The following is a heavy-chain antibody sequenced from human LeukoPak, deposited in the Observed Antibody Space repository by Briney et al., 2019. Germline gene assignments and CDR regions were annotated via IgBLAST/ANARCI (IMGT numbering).Heavy chain of an antibody. CDR3: ARDRGYSYGYRDDAFDI. Sequence: PGRSLRLSCAASGFTFSSYGMHWVRQAPGKGLEWVAVISYDGSNKYYADSVKGRFTISRDNSKNTLYLQMNSLRAEDTAVYYCARDRGYSYGYRDDAFDIWGQGTMVTVSS. CDR1: GFTFSSYG. D-gene: IGHD5-18*01. V-gene: IGHV3-30*03. CDR2: ISYDGSNK. J-gene: IGHJ3*02.